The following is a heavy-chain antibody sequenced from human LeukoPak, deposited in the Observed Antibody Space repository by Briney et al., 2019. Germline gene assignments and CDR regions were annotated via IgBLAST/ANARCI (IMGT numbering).Heavy chain of an antibody. CDR2: IKQDGSEK. V-gene: IGHV3-7*05. CDR1: GFTFSSYW. D-gene: IGHD2-2*01. Sequence: GGSLTLSCAASGFTFSSYWMSWVRQPPGKGREWVAKIKQDGSEKYYVDSAKGRFTISRDNAKNSLYLQMNSLRAEDTAVYYCARDQRYCSSSSCPWEPFDYWGQGTLVTVSS. CDR3: ARDQRYCSSSSCPWEPFDY. J-gene: IGHJ4*02.